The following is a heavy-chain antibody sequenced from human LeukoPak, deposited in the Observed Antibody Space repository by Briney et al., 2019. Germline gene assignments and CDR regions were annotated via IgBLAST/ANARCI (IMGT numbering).Heavy chain of an antibody. J-gene: IGHJ5*02. CDR1: GGSISSYY. CDR2: IYYSGST. Sequence: PSETLPLTCTVSGGSISSYYWSWIRQPPGKGLEWIGYIYYSGSTNYNPSLKSRVTISVDTSKNQFSLKLSSVTAADTAVYYCARDRWGGSYYRWFDPWGQGTLVTVSS. D-gene: IGHD1-26*01. CDR3: ARDRWGGSYYRWFDP. V-gene: IGHV4-59*01.